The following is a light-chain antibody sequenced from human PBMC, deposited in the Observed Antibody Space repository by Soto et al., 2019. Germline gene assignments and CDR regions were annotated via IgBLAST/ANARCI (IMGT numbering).Light chain of an antibody. Sequence: QSALTQPPSASGSPGQSVTISCTGTSSDVGAYNFVSWYQQHPGQAPKLILYEVSQRPSGVPDRFSGSKSDSTASLTVSGLQADDEADYYCSSYAGNKKYVFGSGTKVTVL. CDR1: SSDVGAYNF. V-gene: IGLV2-8*01. CDR3: SSYAGNKKYV. CDR2: EVS. J-gene: IGLJ1*01.